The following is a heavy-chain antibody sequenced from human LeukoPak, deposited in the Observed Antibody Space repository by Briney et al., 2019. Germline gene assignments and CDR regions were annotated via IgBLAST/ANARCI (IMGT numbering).Heavy chain of an antibody. J-gene: IGHJ4*02. Sequence: GGSLRLSCAVSGFTVSNNYMSWVRQAPGKGLEWVSIIYSDYSTYYADSVKGRFTISRDNSQNTLYLQMNSLRAEDTAVYYCARDSGEILTGYFGYWGQGTLVTVSS. V-gene: IGHV3-53*01. CDR1: GFTVSNNY. D-gene: IGHD3-9*01. CDR2: IYSDYST. CDR3: ARDSGEILTGYFGY.